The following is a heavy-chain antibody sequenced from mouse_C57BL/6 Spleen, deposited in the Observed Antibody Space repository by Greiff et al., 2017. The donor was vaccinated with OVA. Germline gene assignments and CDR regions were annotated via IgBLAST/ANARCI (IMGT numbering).Heavy chain of an antibody. CDR3: ARELSYAIDY. CDR1: GYTFTSYR. V-gene: IGHV1-4*01. CDR2: ISPSSSYT. J-gene: IGHJ4*01. Sequence: VQLQQSGAELARPGASVKMSCKASGYTFTSYRIHWVKQRPGQGLDWIGYISPSSSYTKYNQKFKDKATLTADKSSSTAYIQLSSLTSEDSAVYDCARELSYAIDYWGQGTSVTVSS.